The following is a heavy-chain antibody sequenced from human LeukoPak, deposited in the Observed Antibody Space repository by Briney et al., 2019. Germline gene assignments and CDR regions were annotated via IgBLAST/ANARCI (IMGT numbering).Heavy chain of an antibody. Sequence: GGSLRLSCAASGFIFSNYAMSWVRQAPGQGLEWVSGISGSGGRTYYADSVKGRFTIPRDNSKNTLYLQMNNLRAEDTAVYYCAKDSYDSSGYYIQGLFDYWGQGTLVTASS. V-gene: IGHV3-23*01. D-gene: IGHD3-22*01. J-gene: IGHJ4*02. CDR3: AKDSYDSSGYYIQGLFDY. CDR2: ISGSGGRT. CDR1: GFIFSNYA.